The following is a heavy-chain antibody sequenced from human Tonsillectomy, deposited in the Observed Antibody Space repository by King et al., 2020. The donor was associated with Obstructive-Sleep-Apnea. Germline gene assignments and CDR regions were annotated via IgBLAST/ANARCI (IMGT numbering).Heavy chain of an antibody. CDR3: ARESRGWHDCSRTNCYVFDY. CDR2: IYHSGST. Sequence: VQLQESGPGLVKPSDTLSLTCSVSGYSIGSGYYWGWIRQPPGKGLEWIGTIYHSGSTYYNPSLKSRVTISVDTSKNQFSLKLRSVTAADTAVYYCARESRGWHDCSRTNCYVFDYWGQGTLVTVSS. J-gene: IGHJ4*02. CDR1: GYSIGSGYY. D-gene: IGHD2-2*01. V-gene: IGHV4-38-2*02.